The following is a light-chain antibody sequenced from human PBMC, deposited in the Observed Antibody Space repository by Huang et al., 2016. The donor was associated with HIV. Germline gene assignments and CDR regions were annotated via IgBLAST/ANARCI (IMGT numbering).Light chain of an antibody. CDR1: QSLVYSEANTS. CDR3: MQGTHWPLT. Sequence: DVVMTQSPLYLPVTLGQPASISCRSSQSLVYSEANTSLNWFQQRPGQSPRRLIYKVSNRDSGVPDRFSGRGSGTDFTLKISRVEAEDVGVYYCMQGTHWPLTFGGGTKVEIK. CDR2: KVS. V-gene: IGKV2-30*01. J-gene: IGKJ4*01.